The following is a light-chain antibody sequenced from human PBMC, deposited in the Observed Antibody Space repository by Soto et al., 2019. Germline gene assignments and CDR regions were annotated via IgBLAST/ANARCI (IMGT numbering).Light chain of an antibody. Sequence: EIVMTQSPATLSVSPGESVTLSCRASQSVCRSLAWYQQKPGQAPRLLIYGAATRATGIPARFSGSGSGTGSILTISSQHSEDFAFYYYQQYHSWPAFGRGTKVEIK. CDR1: QSVCRS. J-gene: IGKJ4*02. CDR3: QQYHSWPA. CDR2: GAA. V-gene: IGKV3-15*01.